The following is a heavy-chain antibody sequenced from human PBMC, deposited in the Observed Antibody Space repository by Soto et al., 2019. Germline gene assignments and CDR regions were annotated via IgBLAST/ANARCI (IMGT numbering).Heavy chain of an antibody. CDR2: IYYSGST. CDR1: GGSIGSYY. Sequence: QVQLQESGPGLVKPSETLSLTCTVSGGSIGSYYWSWIRQPPGKGLEWIGYIYYSGSTNYNPSLKSRVTISVDTSKNQFSLKLSSVTAADTAVYYCARAYGDYVFDYWGQGTLVTVSS. CDR3: ARAYGDYVFDY. D-gene: IGHD4-17*01. V-gene: IGHV4-59*01. J-gene: IGHJ4*02.